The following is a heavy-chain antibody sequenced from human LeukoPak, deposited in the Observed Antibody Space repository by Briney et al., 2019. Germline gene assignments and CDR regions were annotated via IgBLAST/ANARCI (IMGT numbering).Heavy chain of an antibody. J-gene: IGHJ4*02. CDR3: ARDPYDSSGYHFSRFDY. V-gene: IGHV1-69*04. CDR1: AGTFSRYA. CDR2: IIPILGIA. Sequence: GASVKVSCKPSAGTFSRYAISWVRQAPGQGLEWMGRIIPILGIANYAQKFQGRVTITADKSTSTGYMELSSLRSEDTAVYYCARDPYDSSGYHFSRFDYWGQGTLVTVSS. D-gene: IGHD3-22*01.